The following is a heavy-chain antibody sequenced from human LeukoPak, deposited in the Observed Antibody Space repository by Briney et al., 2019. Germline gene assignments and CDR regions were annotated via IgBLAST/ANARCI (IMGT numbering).Heavy chain of an antibody. V-gene: IGHV1-2*02. CDR2: INPNSGGT. Sequence: ASVKVSCKASGYTFTGYYMHWVRQAPGQGLEWMGWINPNSGGTNYAQKFQGRVTMTRDTSISTAYMELSRLRSDDMAVYYCARLREPPGIAVAGGGWFDPWGQGTLVTVSS. CDR1: GYTFTGYY. J-gene: IGHJ5*02. D-gene: IGHD6-19*01. CDR3: ARLREPPGIAVAGGGWFDP.